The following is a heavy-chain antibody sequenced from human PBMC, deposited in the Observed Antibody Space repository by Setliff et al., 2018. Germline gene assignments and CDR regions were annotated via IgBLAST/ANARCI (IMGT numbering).Heavy chain of an antibody. J-gene: IGHJ6*02. CDR2: ISSDGDNK. D-gene: IGHD2-21*02. V-gene: IGHV3-30*04. Sequence: PGGSLRLSCAASGLTLSVYTMHWVRQAPGKGLEWVALISSDGDNKVYVDSVKGRFTISRDNSENTLYLQMNSLRAEDTAVYYCARNWATAQHYYYGMDVWGQGTTVTVS. CDR3: ARNWATAQHYYYGMDV. CDR1: GLTLSVYT.